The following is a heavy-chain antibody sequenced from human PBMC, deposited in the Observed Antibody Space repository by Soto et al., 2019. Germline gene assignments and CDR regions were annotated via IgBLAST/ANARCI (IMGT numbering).Heavy chain of an antibody. CDR2: VYHSGST. Sequence: QVRLQESGPGLVKPSGTLSLTCAVSGGSITTRNWWTWVRQPPGKGLEWIGEVYHSGSTTYNPSLKRRVNMSVDLSKNQFSLRLSSVTAADTAVYYCGKGGSVAGYEGYYGTDVWGQGTTVIVSS. CDR3: GKGGSVAGYEGYYGTDV. D-gene: IGHD6-19*01. CDR1: GGSITTRNW. J-gene: IGHJ6*02. V-gene: IGHV4-4*02.